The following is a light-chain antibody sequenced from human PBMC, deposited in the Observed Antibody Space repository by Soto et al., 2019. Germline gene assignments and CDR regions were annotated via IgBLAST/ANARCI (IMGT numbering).Light chain of an antibody. V-gene: IGLV2-14*03. Sequence: QSALTQPASVSGSPGQSITISCTGTRSDVGSYNYVAWYQQHPGKAPKLMIYDVSNRSSGISNRFSGSKSGNTASLTIAGLQAEDEDDYYCSSYTTSSTVVFGTGTKLTVL. CDR3: SSYTTSSTVV. CDR1: RSDVGSYNY. J-gene: IGLJ1*01. CDR2: DVS.